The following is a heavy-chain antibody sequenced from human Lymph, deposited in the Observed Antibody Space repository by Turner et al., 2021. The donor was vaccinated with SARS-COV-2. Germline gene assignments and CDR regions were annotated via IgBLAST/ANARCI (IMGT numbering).Heavy chain of an antibody. J-gene: IGHJ4*02. CDR2: NNPSGDST. V-gene: IGHV1-46*01. Sequence: QLHLVHSWSEVKKPGACVRVSCKASGYTFTSYYMHWVRQAPGQGLEWMGINNPSGDSTIYAQKFNGRVTMTREMTTSTVYMALSSLRSEDTAVYYCARVGHGGFDYWGQGTPVTVSS. CDR3: ARVGHGGFDY. D-gene: IGHD2-15*01. CDR1: GYTFTSYY.